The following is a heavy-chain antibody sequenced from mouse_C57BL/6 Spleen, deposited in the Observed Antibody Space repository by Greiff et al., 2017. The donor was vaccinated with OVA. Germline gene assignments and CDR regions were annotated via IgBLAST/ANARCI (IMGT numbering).Heavy chain of an antibody. Sequence: QVQLQQPGAELVMPGASVKLSCKASGYTFTSYWMHWVKQRPGQGLAWIGEIDPSDSYTNYNQKFKGKSTLTVDKSSSTAYMQLSSLTSEDSAVYYCARERSNYGFDYWGQGTTLTVSS. CDR1: GYTFTSYW. CDR2: IDPSDSYT. CDR3: ARERSNYGFDY. D-gene: IGHD2-5*01. J-gene: IGHJ2*01. V-gene: IGHV1-69*01.